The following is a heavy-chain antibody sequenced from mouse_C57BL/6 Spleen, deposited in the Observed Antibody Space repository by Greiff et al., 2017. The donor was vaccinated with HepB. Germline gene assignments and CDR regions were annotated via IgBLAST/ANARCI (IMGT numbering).Heavy chain of an antibody. J-gene: IGHJ4*01. CDR1: GFNIKDDY. V-gene: IGHV14-4*01. Sequence: EVQLQQSGAELVRPGASVKLSCTASGFNIKDDYMHWVKQRPEQGLEWLGWIDPENGDTEYASKCQGKATITADPSSNTAYLQLSSLTSEDTAVYYCTYYGNYGMDYWGQGSSVTVSS. D-gene: IGHD2-1*01. CDR2: IDPENGDT. CDR3: TYYGNYGMDY.